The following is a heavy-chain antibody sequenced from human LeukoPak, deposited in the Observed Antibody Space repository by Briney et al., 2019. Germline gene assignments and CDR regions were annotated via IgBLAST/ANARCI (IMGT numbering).Heavy chain of an antibody. J-gene: IGHJ6*02. CDR2: INPNSGGT. CDR1: GYTFTGYY. CDR3: ATPNRYCSSTSCYRDYYGMDV. Sequence: ASVKVSCKASGYTFTGYYMHWVRQAPGQGLEWMGWINPNSGGTNYAQKFQGRVTMTRDKSISTAYMELSRLRSDDTAVYYCATPNRYCSSTSCYRDYYGMDVWGQGTTVTVSS. V-gene: IGHV1-2*02. D-gene: IGHD2-2*01.